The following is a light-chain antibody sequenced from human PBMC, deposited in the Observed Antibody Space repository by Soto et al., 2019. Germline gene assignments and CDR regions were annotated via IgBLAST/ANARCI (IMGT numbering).Light chain of an antibody. CDR3: SSYTSSSTRV. CDR1: SSDVGGYNY. CDR2: EVS. J-gene: IGLJ1*01. V-gene: IGLV2-14*01. Sequence: QSVLTQPASVSGSPGQSITISCTGTSSDVGGYNYVSWYQQHPGKAPKLMISEVSNRPSGVSDRFSASKSGNTASLTISGLQAEEEADYYCSSYTSSSTRVFGSGTKLTVL.